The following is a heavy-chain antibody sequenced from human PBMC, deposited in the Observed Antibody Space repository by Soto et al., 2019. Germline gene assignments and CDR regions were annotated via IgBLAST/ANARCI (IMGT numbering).Heavy chain of an antibody. Sequence: SETLSLTCDVYGGSFSGYYGRWIRQPPGKGLECIGEINHSGSTNYNPSLKSRVTISVDMSKNQFSLKLSSVTAADTAVYYCARLGITIFGVVMFSYYYMDVWGKGTTVTVSS. CDR3: ARLGITIFGVVMFSYYYMDV. V-gene: IGHV4-34*01. D-gene: IGHD3-3*01. J-gene: IGHJ6*03. CDR1: GGSFSGYY. CDR2: INHSGST.